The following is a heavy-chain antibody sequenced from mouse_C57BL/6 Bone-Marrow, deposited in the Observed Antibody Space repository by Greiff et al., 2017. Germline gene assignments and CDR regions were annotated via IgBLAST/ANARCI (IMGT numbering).Heavy chain of an antibody. Sequence: VQLQQSGAELVKPGASVKISCKASGYAFSSYWMNWVKQRPGKGLEWIGQIYPGDGDTNYNGKFKGTATLTADKSSSTAYMQLSSLTSEDSAVYFCARGGYYGSSPDDWGQGTTRTVSS. V-gene: IGHV1-80*01. CDR2: IYPGDGDT. CDR1: GYAFSSYW. CDR3: ARGGYYGSSPDD. J-gene: IGHJ2*01. D-gene: IGHD1-1*01.